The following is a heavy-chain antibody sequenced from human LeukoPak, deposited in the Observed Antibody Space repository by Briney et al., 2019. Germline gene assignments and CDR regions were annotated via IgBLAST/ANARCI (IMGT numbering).Heavy chain of an antibody. CDR3: ARLTYYYDSSGYFFTSWFDP. Sequence: SETLSLTCTVSGGSISSSSYYWGWIRQPPGKGLEWIGSIYYSGSTYYNPSLKSRVTISVDTSKNQFSLKLSSVTAADTAVYYCARLTYYYDSSGYFFTSWFDPWGQGTLVTVSS. CDR2: IYYSGST. D-gene: IGHD3-22*01. CDR1: GGSISSSSYY. V-gene: IGHV4-39*01. J-gene: IGHJ5*02.